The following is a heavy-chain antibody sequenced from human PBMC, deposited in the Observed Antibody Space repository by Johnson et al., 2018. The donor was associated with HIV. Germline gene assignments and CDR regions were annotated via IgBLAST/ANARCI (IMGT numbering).Heavy chain of an antibody. CDR1: GFTVSSNY. CDR3: AKVAVATAAGGVALDI. Sequence: EKLVESGGGLVQPGGSLRLSCAASGFTVSSNYMSWVRQAPGKGLEWVSVIYSGGSTYYADSVKGRFTISRDNSKNTLYLQMNSLRAEDTAVYYCAKVAVATAAGGVALDIWGPGTMVTVS. CDR2: IYSGGST. V-gene: IGHV3-66*02. D-gene: IGHD6-19*01. J-gene: IGHJ3*02.